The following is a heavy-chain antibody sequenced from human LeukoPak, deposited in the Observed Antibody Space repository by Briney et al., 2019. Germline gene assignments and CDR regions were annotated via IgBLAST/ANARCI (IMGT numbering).Heavy chain of an antibody. Sequence: ASVKVSCKASGGTFRSYAISWVRQAPGQGLEWMGGIIPIFGTANYAQKFQGRVTITTDESTSTAYMELSSLRSEDTAVYYCVRDRDIVLMVSRGNAFDIWGQGTMVTVSS. D-gene: IGHD2-8*01. V-gene: IGHV1-69*05. CDR2: IIPIFGTA. CDR1: GGTFRSYA. CDR3: VRDRDIVLMVSRGNAFDI. J-gene: IGHJ3*02.